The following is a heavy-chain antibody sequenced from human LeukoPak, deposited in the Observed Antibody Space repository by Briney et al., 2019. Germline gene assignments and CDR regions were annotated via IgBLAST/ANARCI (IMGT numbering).Heavy chain of an antibody. J-gene: IGHJ3*02. V-gene: IGHV1-69-2*01. CDR2: VDPEDGET. Sequence: ASVKVSCRASGYTFTSYAMNWVRQAPGQGLEWMGRVDPEDGETIYAEKFQGRVTITADTSTDTAYMELSSLRSEDTAVYYCATRWQGTTDAFDIWGQGTMVTVSS. CDR3: ATRWQGTTDAFDI. CDR1: GYTFTSYA. D-gene: IGHD1-14*01.